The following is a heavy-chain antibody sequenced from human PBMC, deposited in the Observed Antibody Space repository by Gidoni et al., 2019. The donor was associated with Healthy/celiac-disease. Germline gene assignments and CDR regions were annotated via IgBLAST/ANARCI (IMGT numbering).Heavy chain of an antibody. CDR1: GGSFRGYY. Sequence: QVKLHQWGAGLLKPSETMSLTGAVYGGSFRGYYCSWIRQPPGKGLEWIGEIKHSGSTIYTPSRRIRIPISVDTSKNHFSLKRSSVTAADTAVYYWVGPARSGYYGSGSSLGYWGQGTLVTVSS. CDR2: IKHSGST. D-gene: IGHD3-10*01. CDR3: VGPARSGYYGSGSSLGY. V-gene: IGHV4-34*01. J-gene: IGHJ4*02.